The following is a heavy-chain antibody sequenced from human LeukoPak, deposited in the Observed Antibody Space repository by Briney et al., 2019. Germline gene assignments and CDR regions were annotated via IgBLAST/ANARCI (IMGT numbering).Heavy chain of an antibody. J-gene: IGHJ4*02. D-gene: IGHD4-17*01. V-gene: IGHV4-4*07. Sequence: TSETLSLTCTVSGGSISSYYWSWIRQPAGKGLEWIGRIYTSGTTHYSPSLKSRVTMSVDTSKNQFSLKLSSVTAADTAVYYCARLSTVTTSFDYWGQGTLVTVSS. CDR1: GGSISSYY. CDR3: ARLSTVTTSFDY. CDR2: IYTSGTT.